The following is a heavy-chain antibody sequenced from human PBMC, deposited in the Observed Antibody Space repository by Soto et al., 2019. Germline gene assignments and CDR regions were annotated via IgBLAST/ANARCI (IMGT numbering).Heavy chain of an antibody. CDR2: IYYSGST. J-gene: IGHJ3*02. Sequence: SETLSLTCTVSGGSISSYYWSWIRQPPGKGLEWIGYIYYSGSTNYNPSLKSRVTISVDTSKNQFSLKLSSVTAADTAVYYCARAAETPLRYFDWLPPAGAFDIWGQGTMVTVSS. CDR3: ARAAETPLRYFDWLPPAGAFDI. V-gene: IGHV4-59*01. CDR1: GGSISSYY. D-gene: IGHD3-9*01.